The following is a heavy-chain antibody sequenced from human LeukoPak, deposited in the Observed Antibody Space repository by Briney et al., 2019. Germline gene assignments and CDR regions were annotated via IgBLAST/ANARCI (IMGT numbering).Heavy chain of an antibody. CDR2: IHYRGST. D-gene: IGHD1-26*01. J-gene: IGHJ6*02. CDR1: GGSISNYY. V-gene: IGHV4-59*08. CDR3: ARPVWEMRADLVCYGMDV. Sequence: SETLSLTCTVSGGSISNYYWSWIRQSPGKGLEWIGDIHYRGSTNYNPSLKSRVTISGDTSKFSLKLSSVTAADTAVYYCARPVWEMRADLVCYGMDVWGQGTTVTVSS.